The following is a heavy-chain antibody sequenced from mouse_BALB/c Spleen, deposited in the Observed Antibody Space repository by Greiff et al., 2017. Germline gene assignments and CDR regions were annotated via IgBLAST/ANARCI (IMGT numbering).Heavy chain of an antibody. CDR2: ISSGGST. V-gene: IGHV5-6-5*01. J-gene: IGHJ4*01. Sequence: DVMLVESGGGLVKPGGSLKLSCAASGFTFSSYAMSWVRQTPEKRLEWVASISSGGSTYYPDSVKGRFTISRDNARNILYLQMSSLRSEDTAMYYCARTGGNYDYYAMDYWGQGTSVTVSS. D-gene: IGHD2-1*01. CDR1: GFTFSSYA. CDR3: ARTGGNYDYYAMDY.